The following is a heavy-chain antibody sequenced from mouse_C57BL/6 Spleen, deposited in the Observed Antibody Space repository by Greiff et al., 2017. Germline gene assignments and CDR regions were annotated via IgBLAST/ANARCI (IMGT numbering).Heavy chain of an antibody. CDR3: IRFDLNYAMDY. J-gene: IGHJ4*01. Sequence: QVQLQQSGAELVRPGASVTLSCKASGYTFTDYEMHWVKQTPVHGLEWIGAIDPETGGTAYNQKFKGKAILTADKSSSTAYMELRSLTSEDSAVYYCIRFDLNYAMDYWGQGTSVTVSS. CDR1: GYTFTDYE. V-gene: IGHV1-15*01. CDR2: IDPETGGT.